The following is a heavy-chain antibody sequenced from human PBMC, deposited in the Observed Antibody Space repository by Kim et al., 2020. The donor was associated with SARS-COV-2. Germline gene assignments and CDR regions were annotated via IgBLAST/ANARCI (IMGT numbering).Heavy chain of an antibody. Sequence: GGSLRLSCAASGFTFSSYGMHWVRQAPGKGLEWVAVIWYDGSNKYYADSVKGRFTISRDNSKNTLYLQMNSLRAEDTAVYYCARESYGSPYYYDSSGYYLDYWGQGTLVTVSS. V-gene: IGHV3-33*01. CDR2: IWYDGSNK. CDR3: ARESYGSPYYYDSSGYYLDY. J-gene: IGHJ4*02. CDR1: GFTFSSYG. D-gene: IGHD3-22*01.